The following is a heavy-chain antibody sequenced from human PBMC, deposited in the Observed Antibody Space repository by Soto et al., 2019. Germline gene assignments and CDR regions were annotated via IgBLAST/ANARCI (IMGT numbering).Heavy chain of an antibody. CDR1: GGTFSSYA. CDR2: IIPIFGTA. CDR3: ARVNIRGGYEFNWFDP. J-gene: IGHJ5*02. D-gene: IGHD5-12*01. Sequence: QVQLVQSGAEVKKPGSSVMVSCKASGGTFSSYAISWVRRAPGQGLEWMGGIIPIFGTANYAQKFQGRVTITADESTSTAYMELSSLRSEDTAVYYCARVNIRGGYEFNWFDPWGQGTLVTVSS. V-gene: IGHV1-69*01.